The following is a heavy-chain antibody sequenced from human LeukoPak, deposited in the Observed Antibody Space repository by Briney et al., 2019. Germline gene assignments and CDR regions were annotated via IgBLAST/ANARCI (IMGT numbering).Heavy chain of an antibody. J-gene: IGHJ4*02. CDR3: ARGPNIAVAEVDY. V-gene: IGHV3-43*02. CDR1: GFSFDDNA. Sequence: GGSLRLSCAASGFSFDDNAMYWVRQAPGKGLEWVSLISGDGATTYYADSVKGRFTISRDNAKNTLYLQMNSLRAEDTAVYYCARGPNIAVAEVDYWGQGTLVTVSS. CDR2: ISGDGATT. D-gene: IGHD6-13*01.